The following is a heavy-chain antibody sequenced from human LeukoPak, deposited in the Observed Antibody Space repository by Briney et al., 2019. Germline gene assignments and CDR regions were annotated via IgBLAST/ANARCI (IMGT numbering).Heavy chain of an antibody. CDR2: ICPGDSDT. CDR3: ARLVGIAARRRGFYNWFDP. J-gene: IGHJ5*02. CDR1: GYSFTSYW. Sequence: GEPLKISCKGSGYSFTSYWIGWVRQMPGKGLEWMRIICPGDSDTRYSPSFQGQVTISADKSISTAYLQWSSLKASDTAMYYCARLVGIAARRRGFYNWFDPWGQGTLVTVSS. D-gene: IGHD6-6*01. V-gene: IGHV5-51*01.